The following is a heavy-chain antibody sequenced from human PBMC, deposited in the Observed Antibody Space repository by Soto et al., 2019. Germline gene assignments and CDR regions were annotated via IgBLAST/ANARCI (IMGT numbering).Heavy chain of an antibody. V-gene: IGHV3-30*18. Sequence: QVQLVESGGGVVQPGRSLRLSCAASGFTFSDSGMHWVRQPPGKGLEWVAATSFDGSNEFYTDSVKDRFTISRDNSKKTLYLQMNSLRPEDKAVYYCAKSVRYCLGSSCSPEAFDVWGQGTVVSVSS. CDR2: TSFDGSNE. CDR3: AKSVRYCLGSSCSPEAFDV. CDR1: GFTFSDSG. D-gene: IGHD2-15*01. J-gene: IGHJ3*01.